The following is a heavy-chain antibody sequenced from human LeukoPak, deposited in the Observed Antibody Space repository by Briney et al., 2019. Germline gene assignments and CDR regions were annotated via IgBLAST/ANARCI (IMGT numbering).Heavy chain of an antibody. CDR2: IRPNSGGI. CDR1: GYTLTDHH. V-gene: IGHV1-2*02. D-gene: IGHD6-25*01. Sequence: ASVKVSCKASGYTLTDHHLIWVRQAPGQGLEWMGWIRPNSGGIRYAQEFQGRVTMTRDTSTNTAYMGLTSLTSADTAIYYCARDPVDGYSHYDFWGQGTLVTVSS. J-gene: IGHJ4*02. CDR3: ARDPVDGYSHYDF.